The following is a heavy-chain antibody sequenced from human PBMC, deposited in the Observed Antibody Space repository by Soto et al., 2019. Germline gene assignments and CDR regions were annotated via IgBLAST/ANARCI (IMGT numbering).Heavy chain of an antibody. Sequence: PGESLKISCKGSGYIFSDYWITWVRQMPGKGLDWMGRIDPNDPYANYGPSFQGHVTISGDKSINTAYLQWSSLKASDTAIYYCARHLGNTWLPEWGQGTLVTVSS. V-gene: IGHV5-10-1*01. CDR3: ARHLGNTWLPE. CDR1: GYIFSDYW. CDR2: IDPNDPYA. D-gene: IGHD5-12*01. J-gene: IGHJ4*02.